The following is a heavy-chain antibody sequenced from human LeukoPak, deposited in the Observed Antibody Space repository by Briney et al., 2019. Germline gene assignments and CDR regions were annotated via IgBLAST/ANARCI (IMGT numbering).Heavy chain of an antibody. D-gene: IGHD2-2*01. V-gene: IGHV4-39*01. CDR3: ARHLYIPAAHDAFDI. Sequence: PSETLSLTCTVSGGSISSSSYYWGWIRQPPGKGLEWIGSIYYSGGTYYNPSLKSRVTISVDTSKNQFSLKLSSVTAADTAVYYCARHLYIPAAHDAFDIWGQGTMVTVSS. J-gene: IGHJ3*02. CDR2: IYYSGGT. CDR1: GGSISSSSYY.